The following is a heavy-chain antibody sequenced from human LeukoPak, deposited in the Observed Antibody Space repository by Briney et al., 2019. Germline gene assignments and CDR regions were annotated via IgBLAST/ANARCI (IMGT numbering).Heavy chain of an antibody. J-gene: IGHJ6*03. CDR1: GGSFSGYY. V-gene: IGHV4-34*01. CDR3: ASRGGYRFRFTDYYYDCMDV. D-gene: IGHD5-12*01. CDR2: INHSGNT. Sequence: SETLSLTCAVYGGSFSGYYWSWIRQPPGKGLEWIGEINHSGNTKYNTSLKSRVTISVDTSKNQFSLKLNSVTAADTVVYYCASRGGYRFRFTDYYYDCMDVWGNGTTVTVSS.